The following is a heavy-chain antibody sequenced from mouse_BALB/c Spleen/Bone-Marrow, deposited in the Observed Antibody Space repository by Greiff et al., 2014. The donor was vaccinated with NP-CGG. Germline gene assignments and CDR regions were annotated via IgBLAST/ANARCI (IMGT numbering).Heavy chain of an antibody. CDR3: ARYYYGYYFDY. CDR1: SFNIKDTY. D-gene: IGHD1-1*01. CDR2: IDPANGNT. Sequence: EVQLQESGAELVKPGASVKLSCTASSFNIKDTYMHWVKQRPEQGLEWIGRIDPANGNTKYDPKFQGKATITADTSSNTAYLQLSSLTSEDIAVYYCARYYYGYYFDYWGQGTTLTVSS. V-gene: IGHV14-3*02. J-gene: IGHJ2*01.